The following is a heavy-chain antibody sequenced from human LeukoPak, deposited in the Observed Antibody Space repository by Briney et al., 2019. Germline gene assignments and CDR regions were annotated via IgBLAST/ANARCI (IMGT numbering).Heavy chain of an antibody. CDR2: IDWDDDK. CDR3: ARITYYYDSSGYYSYYFDY. Sequence: SGPALVKPTQTLTLTCTFSGFSLSTSGTCVSWIRQPPGKALEWLARIDWDDDKYYSTSLKTRLTISKDTSKNQVVLTMTNMDPVDTATYYCARITYYYDSSGYYSYYFDYWGQGTLVTVSS. V-gene: IGHV2-70*11. D-gene: IGHD3-22*01. J-gene: IGHJ4*02. CDR1: GFSLSTSGTC.